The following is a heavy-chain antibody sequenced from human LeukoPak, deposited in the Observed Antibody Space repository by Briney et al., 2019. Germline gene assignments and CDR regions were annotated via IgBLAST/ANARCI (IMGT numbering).Heavy chain of an antibody. Sequence: GGSLRLSCAASGFTFSSYGMHWVRQAPGKGLEWVAFIRYDGSNKYYADSVKGRFTISRDNSKNTLYLQMNSLRAEDTAVYYCAKDAPNYYGSGGYPDYRGQGTLVTVSS. CDR3: AKDAPNYYGSGGYPDY. CDR2: IRYDGSNK. J-gene: IGHJ4*02. D-gene: IGHD3-10*01. V-gene: IGHV3-30*02. CDR1: GFTFSSYG.